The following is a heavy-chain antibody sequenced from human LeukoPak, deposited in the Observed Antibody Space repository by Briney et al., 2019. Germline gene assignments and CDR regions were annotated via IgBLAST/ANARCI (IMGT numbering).Heavy chain of an antibody. D-gene: IGHD6-19*01. CDR1: GYTFTSYD. CDR3: ASWRDSSGWYYFDY. J-gene: IGHJ4*02. CDR2: MNPNSGNT. V-gene: IGHV1-8*01. Sequence: GTSVKVSCKASGYTFTSYDINWVRQATGQGLEWMGWMNPNSGNTGYAQKFQGRVTMTRNTSISTAYMELSSLRSEDTAVYYCASWRDSSGWYYFDYWGQGTLVTVSS.